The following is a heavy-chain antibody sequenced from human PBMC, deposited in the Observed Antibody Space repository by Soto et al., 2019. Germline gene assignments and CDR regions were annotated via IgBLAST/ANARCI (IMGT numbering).Heavy chain of an antibody. D-gene: IGHD1-26*01. CDR1: FTFSMYS. CDR2: ISSGGSYI. V-gene: IGHV3-21*01. J-gene: IGHJ5*02. CDR3: TRDQGGSYDSWFDP. Sequence: EVQVVESGGGLVQPGGSLRLSCSFTFSMYSMNWVRQAAGKGLEWVASISSGGSYIKYADSVKGRFTISRDNAKNSVSLQMTSLRVDDTAVYFCTRDQGGSYDSWFDPWGQGTLVTVSS.